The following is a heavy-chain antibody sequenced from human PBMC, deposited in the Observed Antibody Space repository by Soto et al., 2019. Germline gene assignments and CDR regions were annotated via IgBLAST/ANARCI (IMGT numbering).Heavy chain of an antibody. D-gene: IGHD6-13*01. CDR3: AKENGYSSSWFEFDY. V-gene: IGHV3-11*01. Sequence: GGSLKLSCAASGFTVSDYYMSWIRQAPGKGLEWVSYISSSATTIYYADSVKGRFTISRDNAKNSLYLQMNSLRAEDTAVYYCAKENGYSSSWFEFDYWGQGSLVTVSS. CDR1: GFTVSDYY. J-gene: IGHJ4*02. CDR2: ISSSATTI.